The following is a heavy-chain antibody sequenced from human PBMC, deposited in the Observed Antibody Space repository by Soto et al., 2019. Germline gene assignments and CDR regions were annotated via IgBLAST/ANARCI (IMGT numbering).Heavy chain of an antibody. CDR3: AKESSSGFGDWFDY. Sequence: GGSLRLSCAASGFTFDDYAIHWVRQAPGKGLEWVSGISWNSGHIAYADSVTGRFTISRDNAKNSLYLQMNSLKAEDTALYYCAKESSSGFGDWFDYWGQGTLVTVSS. V-gene: IGHV3-9*01. CDR1: GFTFDDYA. D-gene: IGHD2-21*02. CDR2: ISWNSGHI. J-gene: IGHJ4*02.